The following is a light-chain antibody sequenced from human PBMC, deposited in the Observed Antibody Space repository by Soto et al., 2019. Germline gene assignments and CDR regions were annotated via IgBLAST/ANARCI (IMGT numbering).Light chain of an antibody. CDR3: QQRSNWPLT. CDR1: QSVSSY. Sequence: ESVLTQSPATLSLSPGERATLSCRASQSVSSYLAWYQQKPGQAPRLLIYDASNRAPGIPARFSGSGSGTDFTLTISSLEPEDFAVYYGQQRSNWPLTFGGGTKVEIK. J-gene: IGKJ4*01. CDR2: DAS. V-gene: IGKV3-11*01.